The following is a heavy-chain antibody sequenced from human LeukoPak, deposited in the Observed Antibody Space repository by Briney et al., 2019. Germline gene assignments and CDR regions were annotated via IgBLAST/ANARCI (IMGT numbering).Heavy chain of an antibody. CDR2: LDPEDGEM. CDR1: GYILTELS. J-gene: IGHJ4*02. D-gene: IGHD1-26*01. V-gene: IGHV1-24*01. Sequence: ASVKVSCKVSGYILTELSLHWVRQAPGKGLEWMGGLDPEDGEMIYSQKFQGRVTMTEDTSTDIAYMEMISLRSEDTAVYYCATGRTKWDLLNYWGQGTLVTVSS. CDR3: ATGRTKWDLLNY.